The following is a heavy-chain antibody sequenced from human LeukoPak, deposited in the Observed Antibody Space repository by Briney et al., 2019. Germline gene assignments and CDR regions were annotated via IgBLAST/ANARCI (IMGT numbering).Heavy chain of an antibody. D-gene: IGHD5-24*01. CDR3: ARTTGDGSADY. CDR1: GGSISGNY. V-gene: IGHV4-59*01. J-gene: IGHJ4*02. CDR2: IYYSGSGST. Sequence: SETLSLTCTVSGGSISGNYWSWIRQPPGKGLEWIAYIYYSGSGSTNYNPSLKSRVTMSVDTSNNQFSLRLSSVTAADTAVYYCARTTGDGSADYWGQGTLVTVFS.